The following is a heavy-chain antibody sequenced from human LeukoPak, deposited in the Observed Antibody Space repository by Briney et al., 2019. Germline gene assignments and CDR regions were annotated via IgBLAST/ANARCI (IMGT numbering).Heavy chain of an antibody. CDR2: INPNSGGT. Sequence: ASVKVSCKASGDNFSRYTVTWVRLAPGQGLEWMGWINPNSGGTNYAQKFQGRVTMTRDTSISTAYMELSRLRSDDTAVYYCARGDCSSTSCYAPALNYWGQGTLVTVSS. V-gene: IGHV1-2*02. CDR3: ARGDCSSTSCYAPALNY. J-gene: IGHJ4*02. CDR1: GDNFSRYT. D-gene: IGHD2-2*01.